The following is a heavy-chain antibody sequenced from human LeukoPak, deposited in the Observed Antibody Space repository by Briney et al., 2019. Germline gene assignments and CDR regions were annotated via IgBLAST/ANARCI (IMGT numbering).Heavy chain of an antibody. D-gene: IGHD3-10*01. Sequence: PGGSLRLSCTVSGFTVSSNSMSWVRQAPGKGLEWVSFIYSDNTHYSDSVKGRFTISRDNSKNTLYLQMNSLRAEDTAVYYCARGAYGSGSYGDNWFDPWGQGTLVTVSS. CDR1: GFTVSSNS. CDR2: IYSDNT. J-gene: IGHJ5*02. CDR3: ARGAYGSGSYGDNWFDP. V-gene: IGHV3-53*01.